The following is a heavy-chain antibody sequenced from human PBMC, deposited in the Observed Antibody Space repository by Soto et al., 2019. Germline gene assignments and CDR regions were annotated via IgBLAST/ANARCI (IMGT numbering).Heavy chain of an antibody. CDR2: INPKSGYT. J-gene: IGHJ4*02. CDR1: GYTFTGDY. Sequence: ASVKVSCKASGYTFTGDYLHWVRQAPGQGLEWMAWINPKSGYTKSAQKFQARVTLTRDTSISTAYMELRSLRSEDTAVYFCARYTGSNSLFDSWGQGTLVTVSS. CDR3: ARYTGSNSLFDS. D-gene: IGHD1-26*01. V-gene: IGHV1-2*02.